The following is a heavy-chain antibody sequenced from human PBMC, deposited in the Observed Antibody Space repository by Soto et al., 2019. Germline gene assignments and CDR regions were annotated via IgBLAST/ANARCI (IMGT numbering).Heavy chain of an antibody. J-gene: IGHJ5*02. CDR3: AVHTFAIVLASFGRSNSIDP. CDR2: IFFTGRT. CDR1: GGSINIPSHS. Sequence: PSETLALTCTISGGSINIPSHSWGWVRQPPGKGLEWIGSIFFTGRTYYTPSLKRRVTISADTSKNQFSLTLSSATTAATAVYFCAVHTFAIVLASFGRSNSIDPWAPGILVTLS. V-gene: IGHV4-39*01. D-gene: IGHD3-3*01.